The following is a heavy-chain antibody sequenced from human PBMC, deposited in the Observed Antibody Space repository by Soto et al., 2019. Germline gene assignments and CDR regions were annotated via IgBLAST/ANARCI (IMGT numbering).Heavy chain of an antibody. CDR2: VFHSGDT. J-gene: IGHJ4*02. V-gene: IGHV4-4*02. Sequence: SETLSLTCVVYGGSISGRNWWSWVRHAPGKGLEWIGEVFHSGDTTYTPSLRSRVTISVDKSKNQFSLKLNSVTAADTAVYYCARLIYDSRLNYFYFDFWVQGPLVTVS. CDR1: GGSISGRNW. CDR3: ARLIYDSRLNYFYFDF. D-gene: IGHD3-22*01.